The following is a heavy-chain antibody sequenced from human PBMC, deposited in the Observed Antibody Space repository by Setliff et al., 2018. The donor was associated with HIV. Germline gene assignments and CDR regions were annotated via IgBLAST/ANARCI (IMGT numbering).Heavy chain of an antibody. D-gene: IGHD3-10*01. Sequence: LSLTCTVSGDSLTSANSYWGWIRQPPGKGLEWIGSIYYSGSPYYSPSFKSRVTMSVDTSKNQSSLKINSVTAADTALYYCARPPAEYSVRGVPALFEFWGLGALVTVSS. V-gene: IGHV4-39*01. CDR2: IYYSGSP. CDR1: GDSLTSANSY. J-gene: IGHJ4*02. CDR3: ARPPAEYSVRGVPALFEF.